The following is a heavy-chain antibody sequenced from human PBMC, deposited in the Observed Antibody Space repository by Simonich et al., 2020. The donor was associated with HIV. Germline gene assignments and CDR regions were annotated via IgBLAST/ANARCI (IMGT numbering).Heavy chain of an antibody. J-gene: IGHJ6*03. CDR2: ITTSGST. CDR1: GGSFSGYY. D-gene: IGHD1-26*01. V-gene: IGHV4-34*01. CDR3: ARHFGERELLYYYYYMDV. Sequence: QVQLQQWGAGLLKPSETLSFTCAVYGGSFSGYYWSWIRQPPGKGLEWIGEITTSGSTNYNPSLKSRVTVSVDPSKNQFSLKLSSVTAADTALYYCARHFGERELLYYYYYMDVWGKGTTVTVSS.